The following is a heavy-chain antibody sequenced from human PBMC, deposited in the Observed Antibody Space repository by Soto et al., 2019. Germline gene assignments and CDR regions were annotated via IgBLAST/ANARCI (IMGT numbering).Heavy chain of an antibody. J-gene: IGHJ6*02. CDR3: ARVVGATYYYYYAMDV. CDR2: IYPGDSDT. V-gene: IGHV5-51*01. D-gene: IGHD1-26*01. CDR1: GYSFTSYW. Sequence: GESLKISCKGSGYSFTSYWIGWVRQMPGKGLEWMGIIYPGDSDTRYSPSFQGKVNISADKSISTAYLQWSSLQASDIAIYYCARVVGATYYYYYAMDVWGQGTTVTVSS.